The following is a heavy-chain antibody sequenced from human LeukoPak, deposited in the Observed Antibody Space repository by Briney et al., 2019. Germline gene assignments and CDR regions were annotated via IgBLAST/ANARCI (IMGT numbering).Heavy chain of an antibody. D-gene: IGHD5-24*01. CDR2: ISSSSNYI. CDR1: GFTFSSYS. V-gene: IGHV3-21*01. CDR3: ARKINFPGAMDV. J-gene: IGHJ6*02. Sequence: PGGSLRLSCAASGFTFSSYSMNWVRQAPGKGLEWVSSISSSSNYIYYADSVKGRFTISRDNAKNSLYLQMNSLRAEDTAVYYCARKINFPGAMDVWGQGTTVTVSS.